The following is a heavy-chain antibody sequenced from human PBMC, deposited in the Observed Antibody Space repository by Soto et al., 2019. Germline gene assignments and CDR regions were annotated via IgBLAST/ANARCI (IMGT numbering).Heavy chain of an antibody. CDR2: IIPIFGTA. CDR3: ARALEMATIGDAFDI. Sequence: QVQLVQSGAEVKKPGSSVKVSCKASGGTFSSYAISWVRQAPGQGLEWMGGIIPIFGTANYAQKFQGRVTITADETTSKAYMELSSMRSEDTAVYYCARALEMATIGDAFDIWGQGTMVTVSS. CDR1: GGTFSSYA. J-gene: IGHJ3*02. D-gene: IGHD5-12*01. V-gene: IGHV1-69*12.